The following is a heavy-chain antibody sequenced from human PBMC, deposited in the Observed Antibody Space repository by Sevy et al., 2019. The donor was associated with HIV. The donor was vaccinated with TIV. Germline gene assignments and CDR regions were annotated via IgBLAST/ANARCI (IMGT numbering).Heavy chain of an antibody. Sequence: SETLSLTCTVSGGSISSYYWSWIRQPPGKGLEWIGYIYYSGGTNYNPSLKSRVTISVDTSKNQFSLKLSSVTAADTAVYYCARGSMNYGDQRCAFDIWGQGTMVTVSS. CDR3: ARGSMNYGDQRCAFDI. V-gene: IGHV4-59*13. CDR1: GGSISSYY. D-gene: IGHD4-17*01. J-gene: IGHJ3*02. CDR2: IYYSGGT.